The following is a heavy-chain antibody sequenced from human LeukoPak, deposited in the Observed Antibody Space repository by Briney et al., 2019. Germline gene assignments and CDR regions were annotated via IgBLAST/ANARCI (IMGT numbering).Heavy chain of an antibody. V-gene: IGHV3-33*06. CDR3: AKPTSGSRSFLIDY. D-gene: IGHD6-13*01. J-gene: IGHJ4*02. CDR1: GFIFSNYG. Sequence: PGGSLRLSCAASGFIFSNYGMHWVRQAPGKGLEWVAVIWDDGSYKYYADSVKGRFTISRDNSKNTLYLQITSLRAEDTAVYYCAKPTSGSRSFLIDYWGQGTLVTVSS. CDR2: IWDDGSYK.